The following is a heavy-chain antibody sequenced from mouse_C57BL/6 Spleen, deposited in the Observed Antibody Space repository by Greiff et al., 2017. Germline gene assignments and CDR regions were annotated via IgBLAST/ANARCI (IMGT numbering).Heavy chain of an antibody. CDR3: FMRGSFDV. J-gene: IGHJ1*03. D-gene: IGHD1-1*01. V-gene: IGHV5-17*01. Sequence: EVQLVESGGGLVKPGGSLKLSCAASGFTFSDYGMHWVRQAPEKGLAWVAYLSSGRSTIYYAATVKGRFTISRDNAKNTLFLQMTGLRSEDTAMYYAFMRGSFDVWGTGTTVTVSS. CDR2: LSSGRSTI. CDR1: GFTFSDYG.